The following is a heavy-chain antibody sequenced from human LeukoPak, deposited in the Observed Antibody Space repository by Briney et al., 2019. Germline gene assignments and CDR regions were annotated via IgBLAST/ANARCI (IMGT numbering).Heavy chain of an antibody. CDR3: AKARYSSSWLSYFDY. V-gene: IGHV3-30*18. CDR2: ISYDGSNK. CDR1: GFTFSSYG. Sequence: PGGSLRLSCAASGFTFSSYGMHWVRQAPGKGLEWVAVISYDGSNKYYADSVKGRFTISRDNSKNTLYLQMNSLRAEDTAVYYCAKARYSSSWLSYFDYWGQGTLVTVSS. D-gene: IGHD6-13*01. J-gene: IGHJ4*02.